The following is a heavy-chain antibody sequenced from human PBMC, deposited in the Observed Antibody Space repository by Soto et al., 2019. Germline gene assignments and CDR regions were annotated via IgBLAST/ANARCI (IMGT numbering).Heavy chain of an antibody. CDR2: IIPIFGTA. CDR3: AKQRLVRREAYYYYYYGLDV. V-gene: IGHV1-69*13. J-gene: IGHJ6*02. CDR1: GGTFSSYT. Sequence: SVKVSCKASGGTFSSYTISWVRQAPGQGLEWMGGIIPIFGTANYAQKFQGRVTITADESTSTAYMELSSLRSEDTAVYYCAKQRLVRREAYYYYYYGLDVWGQGTTVTISS. D-gene: IGHD6-19*01.